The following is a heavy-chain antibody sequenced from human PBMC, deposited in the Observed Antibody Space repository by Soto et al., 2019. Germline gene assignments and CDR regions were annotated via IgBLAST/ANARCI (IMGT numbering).Heavy chain of an antibody. CDR2: IKSKTDGGTT. J-gene: IGHJ6*02. Sequence: EVQLVESGGGLVKPGGSLRLSCAASGFTFSNAWMNWVRQAPGKGLEWVGRIKSKTDGGTTDYAAPVKGRFTISRDDSKNTLYLQMNSMKTVDTAVYYCTTDTYYDFWSGYYSGHYYYGMDVWGQGTTVTVSS. CDR3: TTDTYYDFWSGYYSGHYYYGMDV. CDR1: GFTFSNAW. V-gene: IGHV3-15*07. D-gene: IGHD3-3*01.